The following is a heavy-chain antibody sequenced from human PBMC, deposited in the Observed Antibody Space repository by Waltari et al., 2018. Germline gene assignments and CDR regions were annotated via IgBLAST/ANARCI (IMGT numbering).Heavy chain of an antibody. Sequence: QVQLQESGPGLVKPSQTLSLTCTVSGGSISSGSYYWSWTRQPAGKGLEWIGYIYTSGSTNDNPPLKRRVTISVDTSKNQFSLKLCAVTAADTAVYYCARSALSSSWYGYWGQGTLVTVSS. CDR3: ARSALSSSWYGY. D-gene: IGHD6-13*01. CDR1: GGSISSGSYY. CDR2: IYTSGST. J-gene: IGHJ4*02. V-gene: IGHV4-61*09.